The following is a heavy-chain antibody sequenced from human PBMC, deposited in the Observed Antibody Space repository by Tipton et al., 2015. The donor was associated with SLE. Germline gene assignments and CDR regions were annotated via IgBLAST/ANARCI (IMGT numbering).Heavy chain of an antibody. CDR2: ISWNSGSI. V-gene: IGHV3-9*01. J-gene: IGHJ4*02. Sequence: SLRLSCTASGFTFGDYAMSWVRQAPGKGLEWVSGISWNSGSIGYADSVKGRFTISRDNAKNSLYLQMNSLRAEDTALYYCAKDSDILTGPGYFDYWGQGTLVTVSS. D-gene: IGHD3-9*01. CDR3: AKDSDILTGPGYFDY. CDR1: GFTFGDYA.